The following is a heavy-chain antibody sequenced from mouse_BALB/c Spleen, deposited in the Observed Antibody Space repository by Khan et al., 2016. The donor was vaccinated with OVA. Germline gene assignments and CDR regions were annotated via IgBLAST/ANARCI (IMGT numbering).Heavy chain of an antibody. CDR3: ARVYGGDFDY. CDR2: ISYSGNT. D-gene: IGHD2-10*02. CDR1: GYSITSDYA. J-gene: IGHJ2*01. Sequence: EVQLQESGPGLVKPSQSLSLTCTVTGYSITSDYAWNWIRQFPGNKLEWMGYISYSGNTNYNPSLKSRISITRDTSKNQFFLQLNSVTTEDTATYYCARVYGGDFDYWGPGTTLTFSS. V-gene: IGHV3-2*02.